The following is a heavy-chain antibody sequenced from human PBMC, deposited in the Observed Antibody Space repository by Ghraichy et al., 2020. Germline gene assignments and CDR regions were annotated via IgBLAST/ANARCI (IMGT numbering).Heavy chain of an antibody. D-gene: IGHD3-22*01. J-gene: IGHJ6*02. Sequence: SVKVSCNGSGGTFSSYAISWVRQAPGQGLEWMGGIIPIFGTANYAQKFQGRVTITADESTSPAYMELSSLRSDNAAVYYCARDPSGYYYNGMDVWGQGTTVTV. CDR2: IIPIFGTA. CDR1: GGTFSSYA. CDR3: ARDPSGYYYNGMDV. V-gene: IGHV1-69*13.